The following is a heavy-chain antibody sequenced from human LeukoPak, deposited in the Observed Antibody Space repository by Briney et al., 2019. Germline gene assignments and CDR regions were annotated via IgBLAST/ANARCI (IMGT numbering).Heavy chain of an antibody. V-gene: IGHV1-69*01. Sequence: ASVKVSCKASGGTFGSYAISWVRQAPGQGLEWMGGIIPIFGTANYAQKFQGRVTITADESTSTAYMELSSLRSEDTAVYYCARALTDIVVVPAAPHYYYYGMDVWGQGTTVTVSS. J-gene: IGHJ6*02. D-gene: IGHD2-2*01. CDR2: IIPIFGTA. CDR3: ARALTDIVVVPAAPHYYYYGMDV. CDR1: GGTFGSYA.